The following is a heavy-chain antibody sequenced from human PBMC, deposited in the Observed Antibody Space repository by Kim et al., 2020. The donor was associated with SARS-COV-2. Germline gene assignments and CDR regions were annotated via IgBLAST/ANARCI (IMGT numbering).Heavy chain of an antibody. CDR1: ELNVSDNY. J-gene: IGHJ6*02. Sequence: GGSLRLSCAASELNVSDNYMNWVRQGPGKGLEWVSILYIIGSTYYADSVRGRFTISRDSSKNTLYLQMSNLSADDTAVYFCARDTRNSGMDVWGQGTTVTVSS. CDR2: LYIIGST. V-gene: IGHV3-66*01. CDR3: ARDTRNSGMDV.